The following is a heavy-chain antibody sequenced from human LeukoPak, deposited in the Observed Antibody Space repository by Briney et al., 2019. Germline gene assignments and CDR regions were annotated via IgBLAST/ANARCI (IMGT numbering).Heavy chain of an antibody. CDR1: GFTFSSYS. CDR3: ARDGSTSFYNDAFDF. Sequence: GGSLRLSCAASGFTFSSYSMNWVRQASGKGLEWVSAMSSSSSHIYYADSVKGRFTISRDNAQKSLYLQMSSLRVEDTAVYYCARDGSTSFYNDAFDFWGQGTMVTVSS. CDR2: MSSSSSHI. V-gene: IGHV3-21*01. J-gene: IGHJ3*01. D-gene: IGHD3-10*01.